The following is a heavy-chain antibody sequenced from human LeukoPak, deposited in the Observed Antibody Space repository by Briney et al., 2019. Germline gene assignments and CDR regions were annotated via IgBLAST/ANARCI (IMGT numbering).Heavy chain of an antibody. CDR3: VRGLYHPYYFDY. J-gene: IGHJ4*02. D-gene: IGHD2-8*01. Sequence: PSETLSLTCTVSGGSIFGYYWNWIRQPAGKGLEWIGRIYTSGSTNYNPSLKSRVTMSVDTSENLFSLNLSSVTAADTAVYYCVRGLYHPYYFDYWGQGALVTVSS. CDR2: IYTSGST. V-gene: IGHV4-4*07. CDR1: GGSIFGYY.